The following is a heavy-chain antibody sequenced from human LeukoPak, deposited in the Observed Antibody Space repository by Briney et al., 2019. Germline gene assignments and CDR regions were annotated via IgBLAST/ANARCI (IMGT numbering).Heavy chain of an antibody. CDR2: MSASGSHT. CDR3: AKVRSGNNYYFDY. D-gene: IGHD1/OR15-1a*01. V-gene: IGHV3-23*01. J-gene: IGHJ4*02. Sequence: PGGSLRLSCAASGFIFSDFAMSWVRQAPGKGLEWVSGMSASGSHTHSAVFVKGRFTISRDNFKNTLYLQMNGLRVEDTAVYYCAKVRSGNNYYFDYWGQGTLVTVSS. CDR1: GFIFSDFA.